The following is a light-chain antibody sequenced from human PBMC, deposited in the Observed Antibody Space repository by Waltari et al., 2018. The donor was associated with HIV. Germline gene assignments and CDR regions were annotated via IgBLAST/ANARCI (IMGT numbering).Light chain of an antibody. V-gene: IGLV3-21*01. J-gene: IGLJ1*01. CDR1: NIGSKG. CDR3: QMWESGSDHPGV. Sequence: SSVVTQPPSVSVAPGKTATITFGGSNIGSKGVHWSQQKPGQAPVLVIYYDGDRPSGIPERLSGSKSGNTATLTISRVEVGDEADYYCQMWESGSDHPGVFGAGTKVTVL. CDR2: YDG.